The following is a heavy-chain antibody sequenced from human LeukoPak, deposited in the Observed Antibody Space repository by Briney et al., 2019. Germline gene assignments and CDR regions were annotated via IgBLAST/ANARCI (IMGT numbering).Heavy chain of an antibody. CDR2: IKPDGSEK. CDR3: ARARFYFDY. Sequence: AGGSLRLSCAASGFTFSSYGMNWVRQAPGTGLEWVANIKPDGSEKYHVESVQGRFTISRDNAQNLLYLQMNSLRVEDTAVYYCARARFYFDYWGQGTLVTVSS. CDR1: GFTFSSYG. J-gene: IGHJ4*02. V-gene: IGHV3-7*01.